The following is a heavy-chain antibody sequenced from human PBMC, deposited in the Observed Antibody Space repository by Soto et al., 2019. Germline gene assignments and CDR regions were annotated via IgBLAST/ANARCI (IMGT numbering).Heavy chain of an antibody. J-gene: IGHJ6*02. CDR1: GYTFTNYW. CDR3: AASIFYYGMDV. CDR2: IYPGDSDT. Sequence: GESLKISCKGSGYTFTNYWIGWVRQMPGKGLEWMGIIYPGDSDTKYNPSFRGQVTISADKSITTTYLQWSSLKASDTAIYYCAASIFYYGMDVWGQGTTVTVSS. V-gene: IGHV5-51*01.